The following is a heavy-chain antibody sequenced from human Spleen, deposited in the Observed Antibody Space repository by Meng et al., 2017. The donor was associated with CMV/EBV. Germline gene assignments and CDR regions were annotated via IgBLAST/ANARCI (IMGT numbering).Heavy chain of an antibody. CDR3: AKPYFGSGTYAHDYFYGMDV. V-gene: IGHV3-23*03. CDR1: GFTFSHYG. J-gene: IGHJ6*02. CDR2: IYSIGNKT. Sequence: GGSLRLSCAASGFTFSHYGIHWVRQASGKGLEWVSVIYSIGNKTYYADSVKGRFTISRDNSKNTLYLQMNSLRAEDTAIYYCAKPYFGSGTYAHDYFYGMDVWGQGTTVTVSS. D-gene: IGHD3-10*01.